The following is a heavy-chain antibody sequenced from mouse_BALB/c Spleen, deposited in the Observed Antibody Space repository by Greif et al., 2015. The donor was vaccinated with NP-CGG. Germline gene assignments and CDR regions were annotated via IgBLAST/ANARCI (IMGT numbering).Heavy chain of an antibody. CDR1: GFTFSGYY. Sequence: DVKLVESGGGLVKPGGSLKLSCAASGFTFSGYYMYWVRQTPEKRLEWVATISDGGSYTYYPDSVKGRFTISRDNAKNNLYLQMSSLKSEDTAMYYCARDTMITTGYAMDYWGQGTSVTVSS. J-gene: IGHJ4*01. V-gene: IGHV5-4*02. D-gene: IGHD2-4*01. CDR3: ARDTMITTGYAMDY. CDR2: ISDGGSYT.